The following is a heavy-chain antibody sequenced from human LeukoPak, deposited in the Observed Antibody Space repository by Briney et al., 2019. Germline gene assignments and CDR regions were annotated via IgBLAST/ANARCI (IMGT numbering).Heavy chain of an antibody. V-gene: IGHV3-48*03. D-gene: IGHD1-26*01. CDR2: ITSSAGTI. Sequence: GGSLRLSCAASGFTFSSFEMNWVRQAPGKGLEWVSYITSSAGTIYYAESVKGRFTISRDNAKNSLFLQMNSLRAEDTAAYYCARKVLSGSRYFDYWGQGALVTVSS. CDR3: ARKVLSGSRYFDY. CDR1: GFTFSSFE. J-gene: IGHJ4*02.